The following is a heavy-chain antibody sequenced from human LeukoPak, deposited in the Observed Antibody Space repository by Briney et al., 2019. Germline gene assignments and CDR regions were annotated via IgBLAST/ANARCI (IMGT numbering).Heavy chain of an antibody. V-gene: IGHV1-46*01. CDR2: INPSVGST. J-gene: IGHJ5*02. Sequence: ASVKVSCKASGYTFTSYYMHWVRQAPGQGLKWMGIINPSVGSTSYAQKFQGRVTMTRDMSTSTVYMELSSLRSEDTAVYYCARDIHCSSTSCSQQSWFDPWGQGTLVTVSS. CDR1: GYTFTSYY. CDR3: ARDIHCSSTSCSQQSWFDP. D-gene: IGHD2-2*01.